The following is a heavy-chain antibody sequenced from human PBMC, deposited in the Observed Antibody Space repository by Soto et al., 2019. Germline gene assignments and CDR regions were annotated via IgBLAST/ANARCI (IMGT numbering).Heavy chain of an antibody. CDR1: GDSITSGDYY. J-gene: IGHJ4*02. Sequence: QVQLQESGPGLVRPSQTLSLTCTVSGDSITSGDYYWTWIRQPPGKGLGWLGCIYSSVNTYYSPYLRSPITISIDTSKNQFFLKLSSVTAADTAIYYCATTDARGYSYGSRDFWGQGTVVTVSS. D-gene: IGHD5-18*01. V-gene: IGHV4-30-4*01. CDR3: ATTDARGYSYGSRDF. CDR2: IYSSVNT.